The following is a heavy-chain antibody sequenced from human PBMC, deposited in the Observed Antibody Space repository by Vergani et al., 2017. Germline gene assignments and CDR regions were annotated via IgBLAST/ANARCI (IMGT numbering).Heavy chain of an antibody. CDR1: GGSISSSSYY. CDR3: ANKYGYFGILV. CDR2: IYYSGST. D-gene: IGHD2-21*01. J-gene: IGHJ4*02. Sequence: QLPLQASSPGLLPPSETLALTCTVSGGSISSSSYYWGWIRQPPGKGLEWIGSIYYSGSTYYNPSLMSRVTISVDTSKNQFSLKLSSVTAADTAVYYCANKYGYFGILVWGQGTLVTVSS. V-gene: IGHV4-39*01.